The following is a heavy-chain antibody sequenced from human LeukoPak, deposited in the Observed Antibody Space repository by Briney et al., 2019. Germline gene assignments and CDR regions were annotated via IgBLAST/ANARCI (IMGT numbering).Heavy chain of an antibody. CDR3: ARALVRGVGWRDDAFDI. CDR2: ISSSGSTI. V-gene: IGHV3-48*03. Sequence: GSLRLSCAASGFTFSSYEMNWVRQAPGKGLEWVSYISSSGSTIYYADSVKGRFTISRDNAKNSLYLQMNSLRAEDTAVYYCARALVRGVGWRDDAFDIWGQGTMVTVSS. CDR1: GFTFSSYE. D-gene: IGHD3-10*01. J-gene: IGHJ3*02.